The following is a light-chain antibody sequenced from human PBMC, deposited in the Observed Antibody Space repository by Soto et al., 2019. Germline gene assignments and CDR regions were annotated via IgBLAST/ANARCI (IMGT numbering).Light chain of an antibody. J-gene: IGKJ1*01. CDR3: QQYGSSPFWT. V-gene: IGKV3-20*01. CDR1: QSVTSNS. Sequence: EIVLTQSPGTRSLSPGERATLSCRASQSVTSNSLAWYQQKPGQAPRLLIYGASSRATGIPDRFSGSGSGTDFALTISRLEPEDFSVYYCQQYGSSPFWTFGQGTKVEIK. CDR2: GAS.